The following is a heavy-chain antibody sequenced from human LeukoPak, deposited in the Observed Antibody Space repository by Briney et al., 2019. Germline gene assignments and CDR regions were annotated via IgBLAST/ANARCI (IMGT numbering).Heavy chain of an antibody. J-gene: IGHJ1*01. D-gene: IGHD2-2*01. CDR1: GGSISSYY. V-gene: IGHV4-59*01. CDR3: ARGRCSSTSCYPEYFQH. CDR2: IYYSGST. Sequence: SETLSLTCTVSGGSISSYYWSWIRQPPGKGLEWIGYIYYSGSTNYNPSLKSRVTISVDTSKNRFSLKLSSVTAADTAVYYCARGRCSSTSCYPEYFQHWGQGTLVTVSS.